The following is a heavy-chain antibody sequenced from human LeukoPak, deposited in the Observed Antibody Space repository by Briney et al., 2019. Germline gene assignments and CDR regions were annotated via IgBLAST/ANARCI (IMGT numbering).Heavy chain of an antibody. J-gene: IGHJ4*02. Sequence: PGESLRLSCAASGFLFISYAMNWVRQAPGKGLEWVSYISGSSSTIYNADSVKGRFTISRDNAKNTLYLQMNSLRDEDTAVYYCARVRFYYDSSGYGFFDYWGQGALVTVSS. CDR2: ISGSSSTI. V-gene: IGHV3-48*02. CDR3: ARVRFYYDSSGYGFFDY. D-gene: IGHD3-22*01. CDR1: GFLFISYA.